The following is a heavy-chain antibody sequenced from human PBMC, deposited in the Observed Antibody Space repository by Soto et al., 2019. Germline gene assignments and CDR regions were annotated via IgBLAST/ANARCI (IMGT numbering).Heavy chain of an antibody. CDR1: GGSISTRSYY. Sequence: QLQLQESGPGLVKPSETLSLTCIVSGGSISTRSYYWGWIRQPPGKGLECIGSIYYSGSTYYNPSLKSRVTLSADTSKNQFPLNRRSVTAAASAVYYCARRYRVGEYFDYWGQGTLVTVSS. J-gene: IGHJ4*02. CDR2: IYYSGST. V-gene: IGHV4-39*01. D-gene: IGHD3-16*01. CDR3: ARRYRVGEYFDY.